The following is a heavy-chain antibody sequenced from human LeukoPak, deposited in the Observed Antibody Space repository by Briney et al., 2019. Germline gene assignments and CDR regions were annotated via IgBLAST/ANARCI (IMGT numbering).Heavy chain of an antibody. Sequence: GRSLRLSCAASGFTFSSYGMHWVRQAPGKGLEWVAVIWYDGSNKYYADSVKGRFTISRDNSKNTLYLQMNSLRAEDTAVYYCAREGVVPAAGVFDYWGQGTLVTVSS. CDR2: IWYDGSNK. D-gene: IGHD2-2*01. V-gene: IGHV3-33*08. CDR1: GFTFSSYG. CDR3: AREGVVPAAGVFDY. J-gene: IGHJ4*02.